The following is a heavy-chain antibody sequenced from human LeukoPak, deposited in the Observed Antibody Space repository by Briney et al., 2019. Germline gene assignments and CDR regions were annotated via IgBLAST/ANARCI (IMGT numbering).Heavy chain of an antibody. CDR1: GFNFDAYA. D-gene: IGHD6-13*01. J-gene: IGHJ4*02. Sequence: GGSLRLSRAAPGFNFDAYAMHWVRQAPGKGLQWVSLISADGGSTYYADSVKGRFTISRDNSKNSLYLQMNSLTTEDTAFYYCAKDKAGTIVWYGRWAIGLFDYWGQGTLLTVSS. CDR2: ISADGGST. V-gene: IGHV3-43*02. CDR3: AKDKAGTIVWYGRWAIGLFDY.